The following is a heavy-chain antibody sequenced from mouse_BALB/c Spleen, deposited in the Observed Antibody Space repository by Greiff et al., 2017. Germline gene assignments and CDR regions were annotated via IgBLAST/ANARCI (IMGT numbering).Heavy chain of an antibody. Sequence: DVKVVESGGGLVQPGGSLKLSCAASGFTFSSYTMSWVRQTPEKRLEWVAYISNGGGSTYYPDTVKGRFTISRDNAKNTLYLQMSSLKSEDTAMYYCARRITTYYYAMDYWGQGTSVTVSS. D-gene: IGHD2-4*01. J-gene: IGHJ4*01. CDR1: GFTFSSYT. CDR2: ISNGGGST. V-gene: IGHV5-12-2*01. CDR3: ARRITTYYYAMDY.